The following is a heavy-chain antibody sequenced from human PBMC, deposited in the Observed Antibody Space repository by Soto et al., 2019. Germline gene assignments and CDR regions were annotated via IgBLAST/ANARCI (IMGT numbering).Heavy chain of an antibody. J-gene: IGHJ4*02. V-gene: IGHV3-30-3*01. CDR3: ARGYDILTGYYWVALGSYFDY. Sequence: GGSLRLSCAASGFTFSSYAMHWVRQAPGKGLEWVAVISYDGSNKYYADSVKGRFTISRDNSKNTLYLQMNSLRAEDTAVYYCARGYDILTGYYWVALGSYFDYWSQGTLVTVSS. CDR1: GFTFSSYA. D-gene: IGHD3-9*01. CDR2: ISYDGSNK.